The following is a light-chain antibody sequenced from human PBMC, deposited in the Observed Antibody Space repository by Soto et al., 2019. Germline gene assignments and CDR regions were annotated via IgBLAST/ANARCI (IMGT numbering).Light chain of an antibody. CDR1: RTIATY. J-gene: IGKJ1*01. CDR3: QQSYSSPWT. V-gene: IGKV1-39*01. CDR2: AAA. Sequence: DIQMTQSPSSLSASVGDRVTITCRASRTIATYLNWYHQKPGQAPKLLIYAAARLQSGVPSRFSGSGSGTEFPLTISSLQPEDFATFFCQQSYSSPWTFGQGTKVEIK.